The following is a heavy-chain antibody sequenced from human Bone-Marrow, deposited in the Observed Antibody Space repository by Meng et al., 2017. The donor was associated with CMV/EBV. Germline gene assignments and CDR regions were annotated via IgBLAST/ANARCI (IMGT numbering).Heavy chain of an antibody. CDR3: AREGKWDQLSGAFEM. V-gene: IGHV3-15*01. D-gene: IGHD1-26*01. CDR2: IKSKTDGGTT. J-gene: IGHJ3*02. CDR1: GFTFSNAW. Sequence: ESLKISCAASGFTFSNAWMSWVRQAPGKGLEWVGRIKSKTDGGTTDYAAPVKGRFTISRDDSKNTLYLQMSSLRADDTAVYYCAREGKWDQLSGAFEMWGQGTMVTVSS.